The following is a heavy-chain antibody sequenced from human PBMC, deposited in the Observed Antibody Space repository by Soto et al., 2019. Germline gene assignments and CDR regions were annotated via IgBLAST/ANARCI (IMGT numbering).Heavy chain of an antibody. D-gene: IGHD4-17*01. V-gene: IGHV3-23*01. J-gene: IGHJ4*02. CDR1: GFTFSSYA. Sequence: EVQLLESGGGLVQPGGSLRLSCAASGFTFSSYAMSWVRQAPGKGLEWVSAISGSGGSTYYADSVKGRFTISRDNSKNRRYLQVNSLRAEDPAVYYCANTDYGDYVRGGYWGQGTLVTVSS. CDR3: ANTDYGDYVRGGY. CDR2: ISGSGGST.